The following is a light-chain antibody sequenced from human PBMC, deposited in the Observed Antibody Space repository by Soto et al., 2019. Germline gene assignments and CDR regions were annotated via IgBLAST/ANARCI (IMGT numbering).Light chain of an antibody. CDR3: QQYDDSIT. CDR1: QSFSNY. J-gene: IGKJ5*01. Sequence: EIVLTQSPATLSLSPGERATLSCRASQSFSNYLAWYQQKPGQAPRLLIHDASTRATGIPARFSGSGSGTDFTLTISSLEPEDFAVFYCQQYDDSITFGQGTRLEIE. CDR2: DAS. V-gene: IGKV3-11*01.